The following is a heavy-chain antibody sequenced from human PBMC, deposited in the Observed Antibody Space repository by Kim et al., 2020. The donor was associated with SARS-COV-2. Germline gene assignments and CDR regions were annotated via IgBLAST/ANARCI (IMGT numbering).Heavy chain of an antibody. CDR3: ARQTEFYFDY. Sequence: DTRYSPSFQGQVTISADKSINTAYLQWSSLKASDTAMYFCARQTEFYFDYWGQGTLLTVSS. V-gene: IGHV5-51*01. J-gene: IGHJ4*02. CDR2: DT.